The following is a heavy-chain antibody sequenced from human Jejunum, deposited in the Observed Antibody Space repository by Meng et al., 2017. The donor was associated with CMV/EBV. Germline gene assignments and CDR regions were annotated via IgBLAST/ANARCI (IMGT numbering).Heavy chain of an antibody. J-gene: IGHJ5*02. CDR2: IYWDDDK. Sequence: LKDLGPPLGNTTQPLTLTCTLSGFSLSTSEVGVGWIRQPPGKALEWLAVIYWDDDKRYSPSLKSRLTITKDTSKNQVVLTLTNMDPVDTATYYCALFTRSWFDPWGQGTLVTVSS. CDR3: ALFTRSWFDP. D-gene: IGHD2-2*01. V-gene: IGHV2-5*02. CDR1: GFSLSTSEVG.